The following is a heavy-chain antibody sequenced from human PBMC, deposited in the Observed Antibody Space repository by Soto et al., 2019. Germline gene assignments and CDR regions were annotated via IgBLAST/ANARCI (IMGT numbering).Heavy chain of an antibody. J-gene: IGHJ5*02. Sequence: EVQLVESGGGLVQPGGSLRLSCAASGFTFSSYSMNWVRQAPGKGLEWVSYISTSSSTIYYADSVKGRFTISRVNAKNSLYLQMISLRDEDTAVYYCARKGGSLNWFDPWGQGTLVTVSS. D-gene: IGHD1-26*01. CDR1: GFTFSSYS. V-gene: IGHV3-48*02. CDR2: ISTSSSTI. CDR3: ARKGGSLNWFDP.